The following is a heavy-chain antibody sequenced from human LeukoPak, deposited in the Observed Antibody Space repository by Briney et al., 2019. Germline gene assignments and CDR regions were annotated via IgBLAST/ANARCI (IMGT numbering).Heavy chain of an antibody. V-gene: IGHV4-59*08. Sequence: SETLSLTCTVSGGSISSYYWSWIRQPPGKGLEWIGYIYYSGSTNYNPSLKSRVTISVDTSKNQFSLKLSSVTAADTAVYYCARGMAWGPSRGFGYWGQGTLVTVSS. D-gene: IGHD3-16*01. CDR1: GGSISSYY. CDR3: ARGMAWGPSRGFGY. CDR2: IYYSGST. J-gene: IGHJ4*02.